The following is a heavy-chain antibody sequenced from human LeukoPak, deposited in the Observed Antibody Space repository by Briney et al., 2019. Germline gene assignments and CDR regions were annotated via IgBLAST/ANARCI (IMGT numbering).Heavy chain of an antibody. CDR2: IYCSGST. V-gene: IGHV4-59*01. D-gene: IGHD6-19*01. CDR3: ARDGSGWTDY. J-gene: IGHJ4*02. Sequence: TSETLSLTCTVSGASISSYYWSWIRQPPGKGLEWIGYIYCSGSTNYNPSLKSRVTISVDTSKNQFSLKLSSVTAADTAVYYCARDGSGWTDYWGQGTLVTVSS. CDR1: GASISSYY.